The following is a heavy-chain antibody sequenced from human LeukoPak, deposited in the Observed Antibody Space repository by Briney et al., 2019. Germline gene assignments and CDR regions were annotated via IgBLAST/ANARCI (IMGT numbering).Heavy chain of an antibody. J-gene: IGHJ4*02. CDR1: GYTFTSYY. CDR3: NTRYCSSTSCYSEEDY. V-gene: IGHV1-46*01. CDR2: INPSGGST. D-gene: IGHD2-2*01. Sequence: ASVKVSCKASGYTFTSYYMHWVRQAPGLGLEWMGIINPSGGSTSYAQKFQGRVTMTRDTSTSTVYMELSSLRSEDTAVYYCNTRYCSSTSCYSEEDYWGQGTLVTVSS.